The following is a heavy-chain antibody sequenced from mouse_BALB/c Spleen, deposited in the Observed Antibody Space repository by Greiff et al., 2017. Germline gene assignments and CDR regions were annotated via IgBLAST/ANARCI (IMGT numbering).Heavy chain of an antibody. CDR1: GFSLTSYG. D-gene: IGHD2-10*02. CDR3: DGYGNAMDY. J-gene: IGHJ4*01. Sequence: VKLVESGPGLVAPSQSLSITCTVSGFSLTSYGVHWVRQPPGKGLEWLGVIWAGGSTNYNSALMSRLSISKDNSKSQVFLKMNSLQTDDTAMYYGDGYGNAMDYWGQGTSVTVSA. CDR2: IWAGGST. V-gene: IGHV2-9*02.